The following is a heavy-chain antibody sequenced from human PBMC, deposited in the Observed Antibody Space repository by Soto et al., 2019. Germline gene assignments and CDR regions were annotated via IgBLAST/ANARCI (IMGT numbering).Heavy chain of an antibody. V-gene: IGHV4-31*03. Sequence: SETLSLTCTVSGGSISSGGYYGSLILQHPGKGLEWIGYIYYSGSTYYNPSLKSRVTISVDTSKNQFSLKLSSVTAADTAVYYCARDLVNWNYYDYWGQGTLVTVSS. CDR2: IYYSGST. J-gene: IGHJ4*02. D-gene: IGHD1-1*01. CDR1: GGSISSGGYY. CDR3: ARDLVNWNYYDY.